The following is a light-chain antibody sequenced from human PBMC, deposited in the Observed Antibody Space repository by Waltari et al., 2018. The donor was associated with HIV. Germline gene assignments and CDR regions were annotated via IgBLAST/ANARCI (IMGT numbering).Light chain of an antibody. V-gene: IGLV3-21*04. CDR2: YNQ. CDR3: QGWDRGSRQAI. CDR1: KIGNRG. J-gene: IGLJ2*01. Sequence: SYVLTQPPSVSVAPGKTARISCGAAKIGNRGVHWYQKKPGQAPLLVIYYNQDRPSGSPYRSSGSNSGNTATLTISSGEDGDEADCYCQGWDRGSRQAIFGGGTKRTGL.